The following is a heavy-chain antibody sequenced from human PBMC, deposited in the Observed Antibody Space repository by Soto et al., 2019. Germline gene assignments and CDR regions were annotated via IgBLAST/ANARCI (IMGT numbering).Heavy chain of an antibody. D-gene: IGHD2-15*01. Sequence: QVQLVQSGAEVKTPGASVKVSCRASGYSFRTHGISWVRQAPGQGLEWMGGIRTYDDKTNFPQKFQGRITMTTDTSTSTAYMELRRLRSDDTAVYFCARDLGYCNSSGCFRNWFDPWGQGTLVTVSS. CDR2: IRTYDDKT. V-gene: IGHV1-18*01. CDR3: ARDLGYCNSSGCFRNWFDP. J-gene: IGHJ5*02. CDR1: GYSFRTHG.